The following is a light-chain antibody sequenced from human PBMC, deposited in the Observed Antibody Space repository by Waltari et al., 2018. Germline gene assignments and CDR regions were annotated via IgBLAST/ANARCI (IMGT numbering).Light chain of an antibody. CDR3: NSCTPSNTVV. CDR2: EVS. CDR1: SSHLGSYNY. Sequence: QSALTQPASVSGSPGQSIALSCTGTSSHLGSYNYVSWYQQPPGKAPKLMIYEVSNRPSGVSDRFSGSKSGTTASLTISGLQAEDEADYYCNSCTPSNTVVFGTGTKVTVL. V-gene: IGLV2-14*01. J-gene: IGLJ1*01.